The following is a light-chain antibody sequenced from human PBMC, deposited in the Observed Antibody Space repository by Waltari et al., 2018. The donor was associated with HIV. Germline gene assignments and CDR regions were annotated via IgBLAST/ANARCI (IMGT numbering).Light chain of an antibody. Sequence: EIVLTQYPATLSLSLGDRVTLSCRASQSISNQLAWYQHKPGQAPRLVIYDASRRATGIPARFSGSASGTDFTLSISSLEAEDFATYYCQQRYNWPRLTFGGGTKVEMK. CDR3: QQRYNWPRLT. CDR2: DAS. V-gene: IGKV3-11*01. J-gene: IGKJ4*01. CDR1: QSISNQ.